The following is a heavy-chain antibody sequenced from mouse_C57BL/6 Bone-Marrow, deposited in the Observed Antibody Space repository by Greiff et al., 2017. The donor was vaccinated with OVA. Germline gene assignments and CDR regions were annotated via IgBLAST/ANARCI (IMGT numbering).Heavy chain of an antibody. CDR3: AGGGDGYDYAMYY. J-gene: IGHJ4*01. D-gene: IGHD2-2*01. Sequence: EVQLQQSGPVLVKPGASVKMSCKASGYTFTDYYMNWVKQSHGKSLEWIGVINPYNGGTSYNQKFKGKATLTVDKSSSTAYMELNSLTSEDSAVYYWAGGGDGYDYAMYYWGQGTSVTVSS. CDR2: INPYNGGT. CDR1: GYTFTDYY. V-gene: IGHV1-19*01.